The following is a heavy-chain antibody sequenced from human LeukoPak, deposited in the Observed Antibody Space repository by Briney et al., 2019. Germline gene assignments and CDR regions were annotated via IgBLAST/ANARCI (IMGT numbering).Heavy chain of an antibody. D-gene: IGHD3-9*01. CDR2: IYYSGST. J-gene: IGHJ4*02. CDR3: ARGGSLRYFDG. V-gene: IGHV4-39*07. Sequence: PSETLSLTCTVSGGSISSSSYYWGWIRQPPGKGLEWIGSIYYSGSTYYNPSLKSRVTISVDTSKNQFSLMISPVTAADTAVYFCARGGSLRYFDGWGQGTLVTVSS. CDR1: GGSISSSSYY.